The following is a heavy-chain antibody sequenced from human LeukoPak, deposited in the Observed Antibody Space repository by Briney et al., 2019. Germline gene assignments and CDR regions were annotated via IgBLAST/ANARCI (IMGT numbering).Heavy chain of an antibody. CDR3: AKAAYYYDSSANDD. CDR1: RYTLISYG. Sequence: EGSLRDSCAASRYTLISYGMHWVRQAPGKGLEWVGVISYDGSNKYYADTVKGRFTISRDNSKNTVYLQMNSLRSEDTAVYYCAKAAYYYDSSANDDWGQGTLVTVSS. V-gene: IGHV3-30*18. D-gene: IGHD3-22*01. J-gene: IGHJ4*02. CDR2: ISYDGSNK.